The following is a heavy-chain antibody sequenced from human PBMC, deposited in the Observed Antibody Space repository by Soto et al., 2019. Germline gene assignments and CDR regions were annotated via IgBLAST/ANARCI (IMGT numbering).Heavy chain of an antibody. Sequence: QVQLVESGGGVVQPGRSLRLSCAASGFTFSSYGMHWVRQAPGKGLEWVAVIWYDGSNKYYADSVKGRFTISRDNSKNTLYLQMNSLRAEDTAVYYCARGSGGGSYWGYYFDYWGQGTLVTVSS. CDR2: IWYDGSNK. V-gene: IGHV3-33*01. D-gene: IGHD1-26*01. CDR1: GFTFSSYG. CDR3: ARGSGGGSYWGYYFDY. J-gene: IGHJ4*02.